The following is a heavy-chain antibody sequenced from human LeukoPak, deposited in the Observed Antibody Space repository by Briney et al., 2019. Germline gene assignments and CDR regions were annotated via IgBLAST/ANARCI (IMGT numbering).Heavy chain of an antibody. CDR3: ARQSLDIVVVPAAMGLGYYYYYMDV. V-gene: IGHV3-21*01. D-gene: IGHD2-2*01. J-gene: IGHJ6*03. CDR1: GFAFSTYS. CDR2: ITGSRSYI. Sequence: PGGSLRLSCAASGFAFSTYSMDWVRQAPGKGLEWVSSITGSRSYISYADSVKGRFTISRDNAKNSLYLQMNSLRAEDTAVYYCARQSLDIVVVPAAMGLGYYYYYMDVWGKGTTVTVSS.